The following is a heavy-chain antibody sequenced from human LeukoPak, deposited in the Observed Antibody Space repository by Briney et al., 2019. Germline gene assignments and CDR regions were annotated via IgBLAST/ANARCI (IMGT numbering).Heavy chain of an antibody. J-gene: IGHJ6*02. CDR2: ISYDGSNK. D-gene: IGHD6-13*01. CDR1: GFTFSSYG. Sequence: GRSLRLSCAASGFTFSSYGMHWVRQAPGKGLEWVAVISYDGSNKYYADSVKGRFTISRDNSKNTLYLQMNSLRAEDTAVYYCARDGQQSAPYGLDVWGQGTAVTVSS. V-gene: IGHV3-30*03. CDR3: ARDGQQSAPYGLDV.